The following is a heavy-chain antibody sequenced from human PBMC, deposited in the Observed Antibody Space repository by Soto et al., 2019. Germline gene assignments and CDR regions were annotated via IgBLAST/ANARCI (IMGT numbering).Heavy chain of an antibody. CDR2: IYYSGST. CDR3: AIGNGWDFSKWFDP. J-gene: IGHJ5*02. D-gene: IGHD4-4*01. V-gene: IGHV4-30-4*01. CDR1: GGSISSGDYY. Sequence: QVQLQESGPGLVKPSQILSLTCTVSGGSISSGDYYWRWIRQPPGTGLEWIGSIYYSGSTYNNPSLKSRVTIIVNTSKIQFSLKLSSVTAADTAVYYCAIGNGWDFSKWFDPGGQGTLVTVSS.